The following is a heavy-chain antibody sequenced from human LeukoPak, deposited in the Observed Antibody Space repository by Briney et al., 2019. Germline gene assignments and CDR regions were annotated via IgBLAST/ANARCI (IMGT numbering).Heavy chain of an antibody. V-gene: IGHV4-61*02. Sequence: PSQTLSLTCTVSGGSISSGSYYWSWIPQPAGKGLEWIGRIYTSGSTNYNPSLKSRVTISVDTSKNQFSLKLSSVTAADTAVYYCARENHYYYYYMDVWGKGTTVTASS. CDR1: GGSISSGSYY. CDR2: IYTSGST. CDR3: ARENHYYYYYMDV. D-gene: IGHD1-14*01. J-gene: IGHJ6*03.